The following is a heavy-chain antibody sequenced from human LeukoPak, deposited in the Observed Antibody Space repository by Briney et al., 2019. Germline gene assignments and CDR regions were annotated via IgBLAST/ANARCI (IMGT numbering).Heavy chain of an antibody. CDR3: VRGGGVVDGTYDY. CDR1: GFTFITYS. D-gene: IGHD6-19*01. CDR2: ISNNVEDT. Sequence: GGSLRLSCVASGFTFITYSFHWVRQAPGKGLEYVSAISNNVEDTYYADSVKGRFTISRDTSKNTLYLQMASLRADDMAVYYCVRGGGVVDGTYDYWGQGTLVTVSS. V-gene: IGHV3-64*02. J-gene: IGHJ4*02.